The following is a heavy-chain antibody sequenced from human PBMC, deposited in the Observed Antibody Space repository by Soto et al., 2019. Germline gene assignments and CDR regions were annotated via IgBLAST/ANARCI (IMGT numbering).Heavy chain of an antibody. Sequence: SVTLSLTCAVYGGSFSGYYWSWLRQPPGKGLEWIGEINHSGSTNYNPSLKSRVTISVDTSKNQFSLKLSSVTAADTAVYYCARGVVVVPAATDFDYWGQGTLVTVSS. CDR1: GGSFSGYY. J-gene: IGHJ4*02. CDR3: ARGVVVVPAATDFDY. V-gene: IGHV4-34*01. D-gene: IGHD2-2*01. CDR2: INHSGST.